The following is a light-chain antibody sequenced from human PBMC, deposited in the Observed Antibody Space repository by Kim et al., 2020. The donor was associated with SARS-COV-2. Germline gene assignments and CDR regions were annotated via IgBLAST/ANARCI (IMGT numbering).Light chain of an antibody. J-gene: IGKJ4*01. CDR1: QSLLHSNGYNY. CDR3: MQALQTPLT. CDR2: LGS. Sequence: PASISFRSSQSLLHSNGYNYLDWYLQKPGQSPQLLIYLGSNRASGVPDRFSGSGSGTDFTLNISRVEAEDVGVYYCMQALQTPLTFGGGTKVDIK. V-gene: IGKV2-28*01.